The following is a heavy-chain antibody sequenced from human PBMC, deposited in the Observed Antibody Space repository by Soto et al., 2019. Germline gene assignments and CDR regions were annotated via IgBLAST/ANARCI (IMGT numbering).Heavy chain of an antibody. CDR2: INPNSGGT. CDR3: ARDLAAAGFDY. CDR1: GYTFTGYY. J-gene: IGHJ4*02. V-gene: IGHV1-2*04. D-gene: IGHD6-13*01. Sequence: ASVKVSCKASGYTFTGYYMHWVRKAPGQGLEWMGWINPNSGGTNYAQKFQGWVTMTRDTSISTAYMELSRLRSDDTAVYYCARDLAAAGFDYWGQGTLVTVSS.